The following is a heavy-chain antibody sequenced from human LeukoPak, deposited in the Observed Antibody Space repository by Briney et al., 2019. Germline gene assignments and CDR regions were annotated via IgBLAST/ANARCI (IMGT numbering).Heavy chain of an antibody. CDR3: AKGDGYGPLDY. CDR2: ISWDGGST. V-gene: IGHV3-43*01. D-gene: IGHD5-18*01. J-gene: IGHJ4*02. Sequence: GGSLRLSCSASGFTFDDCTMHWVRQAPGKGLEWVSLISWDGGSTYYADSVKGRFTISRDNSKNSLYLQMNSLRTEDTALYYCAKGDGYGPLDYWGQGTLVTVSS. CDR1: GFTFDDCT.